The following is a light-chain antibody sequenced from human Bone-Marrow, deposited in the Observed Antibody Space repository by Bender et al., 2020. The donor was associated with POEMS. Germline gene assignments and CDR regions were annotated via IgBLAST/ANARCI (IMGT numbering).Light chain of an antibody. J-gene: IGLJ2*01. CDR3: QVWDSSNDHVV. V-gene: IGLV3-21*01. CDR2: SDS. CDR1: VLPKKF. Sequence: SYELTQPSSVSVSPGQTARITCSGDVLPKKFVRWFQQKPGQAPLLVIHSDSDRPSGIPDRFSGSNSGDTATLAITRVEAGDEADYYCQVWDSSNDHVVFGGGTKLTVL.